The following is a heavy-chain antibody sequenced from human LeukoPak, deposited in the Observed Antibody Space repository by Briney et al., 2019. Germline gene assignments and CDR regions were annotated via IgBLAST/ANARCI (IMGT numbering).Heavy chain of an antibody. CDR3: ARDVRGVNDNWFDP. CDR2: ISSSSSYI. CDR1: GFTFSSYS. D-gene: IGHD3-10*01. Sequence: GGSLRLSCAASGFTFSSYSMNWVRQAPGKGLEWVSSISSSSSYIYYADPVKGRFTISRDNAKNSLYLQMNSLRAEDTAVYYCARDVRGVNDNWFDPWGQGTLVTVSS. J-gene: IGHJ5*02. V-gene: IGHV3-21*01.